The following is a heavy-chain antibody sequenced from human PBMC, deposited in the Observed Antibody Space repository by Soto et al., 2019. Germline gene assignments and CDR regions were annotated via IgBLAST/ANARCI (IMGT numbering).Heavy chain of an antibody. CDR1: GFTFSSYA. Sequence: QVQLVESGGGVVQPGRSLRLSCAASGFTFSSYAMHWVRQAPGKGLGWVAVISYDGSNKYYADSVKGRFTISRDNSKNTLYLQINSLRAEDTAVYYCARPEVEMATRGAFDIWGQGTMVTVSS. CDR3: ARPEVEMATRGAFDI. V-gene: IGHV3-30-3*01. J-gene: IGHJ3*02. CDR2: ISYDGSNK. D-gene: IGHD5-12*01.